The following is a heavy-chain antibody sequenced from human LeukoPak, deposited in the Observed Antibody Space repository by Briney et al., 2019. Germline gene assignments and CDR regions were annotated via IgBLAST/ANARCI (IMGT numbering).Heavy chain of an antibody. D-gene: IGHD6-13*01. CDR2: IIPILGIA. CDR1: GYTFTSYG. V-gene: IGHV1-69*04. J-gene: IGHJ6*02. Sequence: SVKVSCKASGYTFTSYGISWVRQAPGQGLEWMGRIIPILGIANYAQKFQGRVTITADKSTSTAYMELSSLRSEDTAVYYCASEVYSSGSYYYYGVDVWGQGTTVTVSS. CDR3: ASEVYSSGSYYYYGVDV.